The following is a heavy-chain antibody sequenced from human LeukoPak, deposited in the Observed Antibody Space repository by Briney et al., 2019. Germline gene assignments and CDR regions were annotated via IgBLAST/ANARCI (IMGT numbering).Heavy chain of an antibody. CDR2: IYYSGST. CDR1: GGSISSYY. Sequence: PSETLSLTCTVPGGSISSYYWSWIRQPPGKGLEWIGYIYYSGSTNYNPSLKSRVTISVDTSKNQFSLKLSSVTAADTAVYYCARGLYSSLGWFDPWGQGTLVTVSS. D-gene: IGHD6-19*01. J-gene: IGHJ5*02. V-gene: IGHV4-59*01. CDR3: ARGLYSSLGWFDP.